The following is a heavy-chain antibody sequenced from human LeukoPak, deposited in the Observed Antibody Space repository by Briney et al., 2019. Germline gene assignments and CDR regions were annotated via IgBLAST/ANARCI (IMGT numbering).Heavy chain of an antibody. CDR2: MNPNSGNT. CDR3: ARGLDIVVIPAARTRYYYYYYMDV. Sequence: ASVKVSCKASGYTFTSYDINWVRQATGQGLEWMGWMNPNSGNTGYAQKFQGRVTITTDESTSTAYMELSSLRSEDTAVYYCARGLDIVVIPAARTRYYYYYYMDVWGKGTTVTVSS. V-gene: IGHV1-8*01. D-gene: IGHD2-2*01. CDR1: GYTFTSYD. J-gene: IGHJ6*03.